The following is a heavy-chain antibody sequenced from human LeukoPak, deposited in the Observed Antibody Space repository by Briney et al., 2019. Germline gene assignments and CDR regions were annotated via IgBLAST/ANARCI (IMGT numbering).Heavy chain of an antibody. D-gene: IGHD3-10*01. CDR1: GYTFTGYY. Sequence: ASVKVSCKASGYTFTGYYMHWVRQAPGQGLEWMGIINPSGGSTSYAQKFQGRVTMTRDTSTSTVYTELSSLRSEDTAVYYCARDSQLLWFGEGRGIDYWGQGTLVTVSS. CDR3: ARDSQLLWFGEGRGIDY. J-gene: IGHJ4*02. V-gene: IGHV1-46*01. CDR2: INPSGGST.